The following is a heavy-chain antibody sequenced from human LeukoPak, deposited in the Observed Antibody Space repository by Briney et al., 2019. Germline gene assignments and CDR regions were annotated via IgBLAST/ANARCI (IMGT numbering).Heavy chain of an antibody. D-gene: IGHD3-22*01. Sequence: SVKVSCKASGYTFTSYAISWVRQAPGQGLEWMGGIIPIFGTANYAQKFQGRVTITADESTSTAYMELSSLRSEDTAVYYCARTTYDSSGYYLGDYWGQGTLVTVSS. CDR3: ARTTYDSSGYYLGDY. CDR1: GYTFTSYA. J-gene: IGHJ4*02. CDR2: IIPIFGTA. V-gene: IGHV1-69*13.